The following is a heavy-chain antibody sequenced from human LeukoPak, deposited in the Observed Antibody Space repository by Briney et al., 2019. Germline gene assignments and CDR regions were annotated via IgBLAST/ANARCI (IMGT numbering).Heavy chain of an antibody. CDR1: GFTFSSYE. Sequence: GGSLRLSCAASGFTFSSYEMNWVRQAPGKGLEWVSYISSSGSTIYYADSVKGRFTISRDNAKNSLYLQMNSLRAKDTAVYYCAREGEAGGKDVWGQGTTVTVSS. V-gene: IGHV3-48*03. CDR2: ISSSGSTI. CDR3: AREGEAGGKDV. J-gene: IGHJ6*02. D-gene: IGHD3-16*01.